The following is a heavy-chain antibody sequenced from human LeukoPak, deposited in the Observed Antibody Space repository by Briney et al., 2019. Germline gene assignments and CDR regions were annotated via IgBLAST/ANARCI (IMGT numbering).Heavy chain of an antibody. V-gene: IGHV4-4*09. Sequence: SETLSLTYTVSGGSISSYYWSWIRQPPGKGLEWIGYIYTSGSTSYNPSLKSRVTISVDTSKNQFSLKLSSVTAADTAVYYCARGGYDFWSGLPSYYYYYMDVWGKGTTVTVSS. CDR1: GGSISSYY. CDR2: IYTSGST. D-gene: IGHD3-3*01. CDR3: ARGGYDFWSGLPSYYYYYMDV. J-gene: IGHJ6*03.